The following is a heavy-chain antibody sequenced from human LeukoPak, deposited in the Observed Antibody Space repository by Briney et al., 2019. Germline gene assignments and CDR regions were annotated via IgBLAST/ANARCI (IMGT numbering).Heavy chain of an antibody. J-gene: IGHJ4*02. D-gene: IGHD6-19*01. Sequence: PGGSLRLSCAASGFXFSTYAILWVRQAPGEGLEWVAIISYDGNSKYYADSVKGRFTISRDNSKNTLYLQMNSLRPDDTAVYYCARDEYSSGWLNDYWGQGTLVTVSS. V-gene: IGHV3-30*04. CDR1: GFXFSTYA. CDR2: ISYDGNSK. CDR3: ARDEYSSGWLNDY.